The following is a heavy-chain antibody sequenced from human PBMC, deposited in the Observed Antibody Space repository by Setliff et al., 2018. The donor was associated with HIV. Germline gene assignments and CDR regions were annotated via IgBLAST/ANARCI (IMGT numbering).Heavy chain of an antibody. CDR3: ARHRDPPGTSWIYYYYYMDL. CDR2: IYYSGSA. V-gene: IGHV4-39*01. Sequence: GGSISSSTYYWGWIRQPPGKGLEWIGTIYYSGSAYYNPSLKSRVTISVDTSKNQFSLTLSSVTAADTGVYYCARHRDPPGTSWIYYYYYMDLWGEGTTVTVSS. CDR1: GGSISSSTYY. D-gene: IGHD6-13*01. J-gene: IGHJ6*03.